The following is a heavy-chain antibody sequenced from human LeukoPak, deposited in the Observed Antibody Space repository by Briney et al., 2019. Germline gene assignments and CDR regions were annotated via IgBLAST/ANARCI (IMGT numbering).Heavy chain of an antibody. D-gene: IGHD2-2*01. CDR1: GFIFNTYG. CDR2: IRYDGSNT. J-gene: IGHJ4*02. Sequence: GGSLRLSCAASGFIFNTYGMHWVRQAPGKGLEWVAFIRYDGSNTYYGDSVKGRFTISRDNAKNTLYLQMNSLRVDDTAVYYCARDWYYAIDYWGQGTLVTVSS. V-gene: IGHV3-30*02. CDR3: ARDWYYAIDY.